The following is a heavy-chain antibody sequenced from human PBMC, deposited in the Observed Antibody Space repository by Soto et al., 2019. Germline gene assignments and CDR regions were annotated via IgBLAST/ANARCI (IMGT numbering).Heavy chain of an antibody. V-gene: IGHV3-21*01. CDR2: ISSSSSYI. CDR3: ARGPVGGSCVDY. D-gene: IGHD2-15*01. J-gene: IGHJ4*02. CDR1: GFTFSSYS. Sequence: GGSLRLSCAASGFTFSSYSMNWVRQAPGKGLEWVSSISSSSSYIYYADSVKGRFTISRDNAKNSLYLQMNSLRAEDTAVYYCARGPVGGSCVDYWGQGTLVTVSS.